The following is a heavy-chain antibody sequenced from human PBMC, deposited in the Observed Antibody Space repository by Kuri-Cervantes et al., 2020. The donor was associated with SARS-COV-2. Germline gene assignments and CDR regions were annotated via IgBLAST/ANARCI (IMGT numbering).Heavy chain of an antibody. D-gene: IGHD3-10*02. CDR1: GFPFSSHS. J-gene: IGHJ4*02. CDR3: AKVFGVGSNIKYFDH. Sequence: ESLKILCGTSGFPFSSHSINWVPQASGKGLEWVSSISSSSSYIYYADSVKGRFTISRDNSKNSLHLQMNSLRVEDTALYYCAKVFGVGSNIKYFDHWGQGTVVTVSS. CDR2: ISSSSSYI. V-gene: IGHV3-21*04.